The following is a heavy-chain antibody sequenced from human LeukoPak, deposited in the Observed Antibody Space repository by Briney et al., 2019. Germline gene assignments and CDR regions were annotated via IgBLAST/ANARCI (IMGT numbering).Heavy chain of an antibody. Sequence: ASVKVSCKASGYTFPSYFMHWVRQAPGQGLEWMGIINPTGGSTTYAQKFQGRVTMTRDTSTSTVYMELSSLRSDDTAVYYCARTAARRFDYWGQGALVTVSS. D-gene: IGHD6-6*01. J-gene: IGHJ4*02. CDR2: INPTGGST. CDR3: ARTAARRFDY. V-gene: IGHV1-46*01. CDR1: GYTFPSYF.